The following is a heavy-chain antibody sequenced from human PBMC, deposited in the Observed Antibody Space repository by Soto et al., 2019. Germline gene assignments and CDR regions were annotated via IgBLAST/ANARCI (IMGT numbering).Heavy chain of an antibody. J-gene: IGHJ4*02. V-gene: IGHV3-30*03. CDR2: ISYDGSNK. CDR3: AMYSSGWYPIDY. D-gene: IGHD6-19*01. CDR1: AFTFSSYG. Sequence: PGGSLRLSCAASAFTFSSYGMHWVRQAPGKWLEWLAVISYDGSNKXXADSVKGRXTISRYNSKNTXYLQMXSMRAEDQAXYYCAMYSSGWYPIDYWDQGTLVTVSS.